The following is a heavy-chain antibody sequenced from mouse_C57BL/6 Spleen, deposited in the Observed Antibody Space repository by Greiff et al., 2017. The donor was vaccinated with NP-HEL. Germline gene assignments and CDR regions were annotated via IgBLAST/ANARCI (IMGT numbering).Heavy chain of an antibody. Sequence: VQLQQSGPELVKPGASVKISCKASGYAFSSSWMNWVKQRPGKGLEWIGRIYPGDGDTNYNGKFKGKGTLTADKSSSTAYMQHSSLTSEDSAVYFCARDEAYYGSSYGYFDYWGQGTTLTVSS. CDR2: IYPGDGDT. CDR1: GYAFSSSW. V-gene: IGHV1-82*01. D-gene: IGHD1-1*01. CDR3: ARDEAYYGSSYGYFDY. J-gene: IGHJ2*01.